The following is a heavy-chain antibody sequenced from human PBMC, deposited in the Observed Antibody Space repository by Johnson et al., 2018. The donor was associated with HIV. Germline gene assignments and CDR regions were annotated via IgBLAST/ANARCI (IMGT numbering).Heavy chain of an antibody. V-gene: IGHV3-49*03. CDR1: GFTFGDYA. Sequence: VQLVESGGGLVQPGRSLRLSCSASGFTFGDYAMSWFRQAPGKGLEWVGFIRSKPYGGTTEYAASVKGRFTISRDDSKSIAYLQMNSLKTEDTAVYSCARDLRFNRTVQGLIIISGAFDMWGQGTMVTVSS. CDR3: ARDLRFNRTVQGLIIISGAFDM. D-gene: IGHD3-10*01. J-gene: IGHJ3*02. CDR2: IRSKPYGGTT.